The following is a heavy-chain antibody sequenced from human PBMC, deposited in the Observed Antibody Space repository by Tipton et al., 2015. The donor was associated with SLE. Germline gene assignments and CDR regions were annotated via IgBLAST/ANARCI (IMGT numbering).Heavy chain of an antibody. V-gene: IGHV4-4*09. CDR3: ARHDRSSWFWFDP. CDR2: IYTSGTI. CDR1: GGSISSHY. J-gene: IGHJ5*02. Sequence: TLSLTCTVSGGSISSHYWSWIRQPPRKGLEWIGYIYTSGTIIFNPSLESRVTISADTSKNQLSLRLSSVTAADTAVYYCARHDRSSWFWFDPWGQGTLVTVSS. D-gene: IGHD6-13*01.